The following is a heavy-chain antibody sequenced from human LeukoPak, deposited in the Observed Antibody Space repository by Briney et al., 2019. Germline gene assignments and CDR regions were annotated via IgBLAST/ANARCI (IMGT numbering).Heavy chain of an antibody. CDR1: GYTFTGYA. CDR2: ISAYNGET. J-gene: IGHJ2*01. CDR3: ARVGMWIGWSPEL. Sequence: ASVKVSCKASGYTFTGYAMHWVRQAPGQGLEWLGWISAYNGETRYEQNFQGRVTLTTDTSTTTAYMELRSLRSDDTAVYYCARVGMWIGWSPELWGRGTLVTVSS. V-gene: IGHV1-18*01. D-gene: IGHD5-12*01.